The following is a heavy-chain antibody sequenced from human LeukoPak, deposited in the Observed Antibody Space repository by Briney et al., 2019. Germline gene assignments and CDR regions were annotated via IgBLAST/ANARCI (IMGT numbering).Heavy chain of an antibody. J-gene: IGHJ4*02. CDR3: AKSGGYGLIDY. Sequence: SETLSLTCAVSGASISGTAYYWGWVRQPPGKGLEWIGNIYYSGSTYYNASLQSRVTISIDTSKNQSSLRLNSVTAADTAMYYCAKSGGYGLIDYWGQGTLVTVSS. CDR2: IYYSGST. D-gene: IGHD1-26*01. V-gene: IGHV4-39*01. CDR1: GASISGTAYY.